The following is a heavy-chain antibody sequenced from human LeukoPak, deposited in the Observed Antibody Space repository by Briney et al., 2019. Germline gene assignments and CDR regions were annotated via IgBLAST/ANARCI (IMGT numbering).Heavy chain of an antibody. Sequence: ASVKVSCKASGYTFTRYGISWVRQAPGQGLEWMGWISAYNGNTNYEQKSQGRVTMTTDTSTSTAYMELRSLRSDDTAVYYCARDRGRGYCSGGSCPRRSWFDPWGQGTLVTVSS. CDR2: ISAYNGNT. J-gene: IGHJ5*02. V-gene: IGHV1-18*01. CDR1: GYTFTRYG. CDR3: ARDRGRGYCSGGSCPRRSWFDP. D-gene: IGHD2-15*01.